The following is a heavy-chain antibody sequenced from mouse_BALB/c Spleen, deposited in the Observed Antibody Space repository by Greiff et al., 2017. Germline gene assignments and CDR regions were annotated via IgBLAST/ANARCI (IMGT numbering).Heavy chain of an antibody. V-gene: IGHV1S81*02. CDR2: ITPSNGRT. CDR1: GYTFTSYW. CDR3: NIYYGNNGFAY. D-gene: IGHD2-1*01. Sequence: VQLQQPGAELVKPGASVKLSCKASGYTFTSYWMHWVKQRPGQGLEWIGEITPSNGRTNYKEKFKSKTTLTVDKSSSTAYMQLSSLTSEDSAVYYCNIYYGNNGFAYWGQGTLVTVSA. J-gene: IGHJ3*01.